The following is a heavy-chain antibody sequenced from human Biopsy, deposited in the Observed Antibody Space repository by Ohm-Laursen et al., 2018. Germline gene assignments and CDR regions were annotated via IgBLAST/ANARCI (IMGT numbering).Heavy chain of an antibody. CDR3: ARDLIAYCPTTSCDNFGMDV. CDR2: IYTSGIT. J-gene: IGHJ6*02. V-gene: IGHV4-4*07. D-gene: IGHD2-2*01. CDR1: GGSLSSYS. Sequence: SETLSLTCTVSGGSLSSYSWSWIRQPAGKGLEWIGQIYTSGITNYNPSLKSRVTMSVDTSKNKFSLRVSSVTAADTAVYYCARDLIAYCPTTSCDNFGMDVWGQGTTVTVSS.